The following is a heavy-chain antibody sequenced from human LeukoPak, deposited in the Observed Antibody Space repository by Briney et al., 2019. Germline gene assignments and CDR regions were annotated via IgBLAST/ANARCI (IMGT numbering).Heavy chain of an antibody. CDR1: GFTFSSYW. CDR3: ARVSVRPRCHFDY. CDR2: ISPDGSSA. J-gene: IGHJ4*02. Sequence: HPPGSLRLSCAASGFTFSSYWMHWVRQAPGKGLVWVSRISPDGSSALYADSVKGRFTISRDNAKNTLYLQMDSLRGDDTAVYYCARVSVRPRCHFDYWGQGTLVTVSS. D-gene: IGHD5/OR15-5a*01. V-gene: IGHV3-74*01.